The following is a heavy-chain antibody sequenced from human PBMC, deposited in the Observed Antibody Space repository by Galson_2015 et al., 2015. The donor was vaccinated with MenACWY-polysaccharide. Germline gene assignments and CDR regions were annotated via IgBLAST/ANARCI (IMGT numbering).Heavy chain of an antibody. V-gene: IGHV4-39*01. CDR1: GGSIHSRRYH. D-gene: IGHD2-2*01. CDR2: IYYRGNT. Sequence: LSLTCTVSGGSIHSRRYHWGWLRQPPGKGLEWIGIIYYRGNTYYNPSLESRVTISVDTSNNQFSLMLSSVTAADTALYYCARAPTPYCSSTSCFNKYAFDVWGQGTMVTVSS. CDR3: ARAPTPYCSSTSCFNKYAFDV. J-gene: IGHJ3*01.